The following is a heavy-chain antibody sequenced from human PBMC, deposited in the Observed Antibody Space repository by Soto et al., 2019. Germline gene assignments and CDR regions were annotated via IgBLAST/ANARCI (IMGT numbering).Heavy chain of an antibody. D-gene: IGHD2-2*02. CDR3: AKDKTMYTVYYYYGMDV. CDR1: GFTFSSYG. V-gene: IGHV3-30*18. J-gene: IGHJ6*02. CDR2: ISYDGSNK. Sequence: XVSLRLSFAASGFTFSSYGMHWVRQAPGKGLEWVAVISYDGSNKYYADSVKGRFTISRDNSKNTLYLQMNSLRAEDTAVYYCAKDKTMYTVYYYYGMDVCGQRTTVTVSS.